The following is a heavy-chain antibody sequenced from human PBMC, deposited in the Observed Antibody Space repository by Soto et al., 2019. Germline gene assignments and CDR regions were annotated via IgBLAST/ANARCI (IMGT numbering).Heavy chain of an antibody. CDR3: AGDLAAGNCDY. CDR2: ISAYNGNT. Sequence: QVQLVQSGAEVKKPGASVKVSCKASGYTFTSYGISWVRQAPGQGLEWMGWISAYNGNTNYAQKLQGRVTMTTDTTTSTADMERRSLRSADTAVYSCAGDLAAGNCDYWGQGTLVTVCS. V-gene: IGHV1-18*01. CDR1: GYTFTSYG. D-gene: IGHD6-13*01. J-gene: IGHJ4*02.